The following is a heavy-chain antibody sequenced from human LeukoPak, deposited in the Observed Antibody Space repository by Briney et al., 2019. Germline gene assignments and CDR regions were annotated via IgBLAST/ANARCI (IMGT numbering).Heavy chain of an antibody. CDR1: GFPFSASA. Sequence: PGGSLRLSCAASGFPFSASAMTWVRQAPGKGLEWVSHILSTGTTYYADSVRGRFTISRDNSKNTLYLLMTSLRADDTAVYYCATVKYDYSDPVGWFDPWGQGTLVTVSS. J-gene: IGHJ5*02. CDR3: ATVKYDYSDPVGWFDP. CDR2: ILSTGTT. V-gene: IGHV3-23*01. D-gene: IGHD4-17*01.